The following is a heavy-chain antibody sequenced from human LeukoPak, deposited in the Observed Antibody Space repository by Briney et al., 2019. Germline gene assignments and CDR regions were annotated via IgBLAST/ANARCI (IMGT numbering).Heavy chain of an antibody. J-gene: IGHJ5*01. CDR3: ARRRGGGSYFFWFDS. V-gene: IGHV4-4*08. CDR1: GGSVSSNY. Sequence: RPSETLSLTCNVSGGSVSSNYWTWIRQPPGEGLELIGYISTTRSTHYTSSFRGRVSISLDTTQNLVSLELNSVTAADTAVYYCARRRGGGSYFFWFDSWGQGSRVTASS. D-gene: IGHD1-26*01. CDR2: ISTTRST.